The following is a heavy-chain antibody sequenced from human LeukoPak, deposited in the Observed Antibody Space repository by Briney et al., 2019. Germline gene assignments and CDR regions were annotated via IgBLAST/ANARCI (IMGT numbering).Heavy chain of an antibody. CDR2: INHSGST. D-gene: IGHD1-1*01. CDR3: ARTNYYFDY. J-gene: IGHJ4*02. CDR1: GGSFSGYY. Sequence: SETLSLTCAVYGGSFSGYYWSWIRQPPGKGLEWIGEINHSGSTNYNPSLKSRVTISVDTSKNQFSLELSSVTAADTAVYYCARTNYYFDYWGQGTLVTVSS. V-gene: IGHV4-34*01.